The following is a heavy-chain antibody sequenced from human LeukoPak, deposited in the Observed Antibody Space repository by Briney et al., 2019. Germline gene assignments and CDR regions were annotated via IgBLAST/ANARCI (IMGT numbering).Heavy chain of an antibody. J-gene: IGHJ4*02. D-gene: IGHD3-22*01. CDR3: ARERYYYDSSSEGNY. CDR2: IYNSGNT. CDR1: GGSISSSSYY. V-gene: IGHV4-39*01. Sequence: PSETLSLTCIVSGGSISSSSYYWGWIRQPPGKGLEWIGPIYNSGNTYYNPSLKSRVTISVDTSKNQFSLKLSSVTAADTAVYYCARERYYYDSSSEGNYWGQGTLVTVSS.